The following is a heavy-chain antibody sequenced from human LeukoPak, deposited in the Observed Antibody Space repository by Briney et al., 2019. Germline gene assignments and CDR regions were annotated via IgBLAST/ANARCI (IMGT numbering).Heavy chain of an antibody. Sequence: SVTVSCKASGGTFSSYAISWVRQAPGQGLEWMGGINPIFGTANYAQKFQGRVTITTDESTSTPYMELSSLRSEDTAVYYCARNAAAAGLNWFDPWGQGTLVTVSS. CDR3: ARNAAAAGLNWFDP. V-gene: IGHV1-69*05. CDR1: GGTFSSYA. D-gene: IGHD6-13*01. J-gene: IGHJ5*02. CDR2: INPIFGTA.